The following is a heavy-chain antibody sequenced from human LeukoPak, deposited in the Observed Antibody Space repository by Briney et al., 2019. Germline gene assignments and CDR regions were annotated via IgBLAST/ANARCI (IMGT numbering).Heavy chain of an antibody. D-gene: IGHD2-2*01. CDR1: GGSISRSSYY. CDR3: ARHTSHYSYYYMDV. Sequence: SETLSLTCTVSGGSISRSSYYWGWIRQPPGKGLEWIGSIYYSGSSSYNPSLKSRVTISVDTSKNQFSLKLSSVTAADTAVYYCARHTSHYSYYYMDVWGKGTTVTVSS. CDR2: IYYSGSS. J-gene: IGHJ6*03. V-gene: IGHV4-39*01.